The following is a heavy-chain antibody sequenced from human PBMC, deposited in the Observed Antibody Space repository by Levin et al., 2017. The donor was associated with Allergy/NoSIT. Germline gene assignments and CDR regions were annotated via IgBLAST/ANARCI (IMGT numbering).Heavy chain of an antibody. CDR2: IGSSISTI. CDR1: GFSFNLYN. J-gene: IGHJ4*02. CDR3: ATTVGSANVYDY. V-gene: IGHV3-48*01. Sequence: GGSLRLSCAASGFSFNLYNMNWVRQAPGKGLEWVSFIGSSISTIQYADSVKGRFTISRDNAKSSLFLQMNSLRVEDTAVYYCATTVGSANVYDYWGQGTLVTVSP. D-gene: IGHD4-23*01.